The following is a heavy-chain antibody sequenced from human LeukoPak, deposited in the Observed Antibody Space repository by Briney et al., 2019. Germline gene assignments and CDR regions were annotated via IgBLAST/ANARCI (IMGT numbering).Heavy chain of an antibody. CDR2: INHSGST. CDR1: GFTFSNYW. D-gene: IGHD3-16*01. CDR3: ARDSKWACGGLNWGDFDY. J-gene: IGHJ4*02. V-gene: IGHV4-34*01. Sequence: GSLRLSCAASGFTFSNYWMSWVRQPPGKGLEWIGEINHSGSTNYNPSLKSRVTISVDRSKNQFSLRLSSVTAADTAVYYCARDSKWACGGLNWGDFDYWGQGILVTVSS.